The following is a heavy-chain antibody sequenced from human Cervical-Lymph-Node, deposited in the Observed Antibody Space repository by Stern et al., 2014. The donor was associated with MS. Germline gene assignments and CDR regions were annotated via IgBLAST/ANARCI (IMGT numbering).Heavy chain of an antibody. CDR1: GFTFISSA. Sequence: QLVQSGPEVKKPGTSVKVSCKASGFTFISSAMQWVRQARGQRLEWIGLLVPSGGKPLYAKKFQERVTSTRDISTGPAFMELSSLRAEDAAVYYCASGTSSLLWFGSYNGMDVWGQGTTVTVSS. J-gene: IGHJ6*02. V-gene: IGHV1-58*02. D-gene: IGHD3-10*01. CDR3: ASGTSSLLWFGSYNGMDV. CDR2: LVPSGGKP.